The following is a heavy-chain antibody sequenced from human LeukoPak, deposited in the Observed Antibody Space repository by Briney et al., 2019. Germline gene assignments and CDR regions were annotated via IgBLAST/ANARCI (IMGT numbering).Heavy chain of an antibody. V-gene: IGHV5-51*01. D-gene: IGHD3-3*01. CDR3: ARLPYRPFWSGCYGYYFDY. CDR1: GYSFTSYW. J-gene: IGHJ4*02. CDR2: IYPGDSDT. Sequence: GESLKISCKGSGYSFTSYWIGWVRQMPGKGLEWMGIIYPGDSDTRYSPSFQGQVTISADKSISTAYLQWSSLKASDTAMYYCARLPYRPFWSGCYGYYFDYWGQGTLVTVSS.